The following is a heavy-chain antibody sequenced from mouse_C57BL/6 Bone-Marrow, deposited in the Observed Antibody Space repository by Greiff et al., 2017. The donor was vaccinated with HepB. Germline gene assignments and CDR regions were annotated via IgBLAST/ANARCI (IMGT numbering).Heavy chain of an antibody. V-gene: IGHV1-42*01. CDR2: INPSTGGT. CDR3: ARERYFDY. J-gene: IGHJ2*01. Sequence: EVQLQQSGPELVKPGASVKISCKASGYSFTGYYMNWVKQSPEKSLEWIGEINPSTGGTTYNQKFKAKATLTVDKSSSTAYMQLKSLTSEDSAVYYCARERYFDYWGQGTTLTVSS. CDR1: GYSFTGYY.